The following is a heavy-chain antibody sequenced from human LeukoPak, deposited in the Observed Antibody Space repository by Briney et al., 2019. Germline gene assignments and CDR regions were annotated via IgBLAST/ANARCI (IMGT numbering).Heavy chain of an antibody. CDR1: GFTFTTYS. CDR2: IYSGGST. CDR3: ARGAVAAADAFFDQ. J-gene: IGHJ4*02. D-gene: IGHD6-13*01. Sequence: GGSLRLSCSASGFTFTTYSMHWVRQAPGKGLEWVSVIYSGGSTYYADSVKGRFTISRDNSKNTLYLQMNSLRAEDTAVYYCARGAVAAADAFFDQWGQGTLVTVSS. V-gene: IGHV3-66*01.